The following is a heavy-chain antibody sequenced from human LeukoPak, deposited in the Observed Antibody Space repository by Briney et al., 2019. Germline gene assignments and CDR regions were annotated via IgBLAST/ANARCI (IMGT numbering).Heavy chain of an antibody. CDR2: IDKKDNFHAT. V-gene: IGHV3-73*01. Sequence: GGSLRLSCAASGFTFSGCAIHWVRQSSGKGREWVGHIDKKDNFHATAYAASVQGRFSISRDDSKNTAFLHMNSLKTEDMALYYCTRDSGTYNWLDPWGQGTLVTVSS. CDR1: GFTFSGCA. CDR3: TRDSGTYNWLDP. D-gene: IGHD1-26*01. J-gene: IGHJ5*02.